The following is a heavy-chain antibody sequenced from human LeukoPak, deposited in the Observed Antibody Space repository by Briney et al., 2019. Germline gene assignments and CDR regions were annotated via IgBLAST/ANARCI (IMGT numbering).Heavy chain of an antibody. CDR1: GFTFSSYS. Sequence: GGSLRLSCAASGFTFSSYSMNWVRQAPGKGLEWVSSISSSSSYIYYADSVKGRFTISRDNAKNSLYLQMNSLRAEDTAVYYCASGRSTTVTTQGWGQGTLVTVSS. D-gene: IGHD4-17*01. V-gene: IGHV3-21*01. CDR3: ASGRSTTVTTQG. CDR2: ISSSSSYI. J-gene: IGHJ4*02.